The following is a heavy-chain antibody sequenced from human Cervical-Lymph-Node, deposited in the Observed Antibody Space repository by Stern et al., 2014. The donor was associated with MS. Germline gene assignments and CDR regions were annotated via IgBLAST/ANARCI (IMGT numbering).Heavy chain of an antibody. CDR2: INPNSGGT. CDR3: ARGDYGMDV. CDR1: GYTFTSSY. Sequence: QLVESGAEVEKPGASVKVSCKASGYTFTSSYMDWVRQAPGQGLEWMGWINPNSGGTNYAQKFQGWVTMTRDTSISTAYMELSRLRSADTAVYYCARGDYGMDVWGQGTTVTVSS. V-gene: IGHV1-2*04. J-gene: IGHJ6*02.